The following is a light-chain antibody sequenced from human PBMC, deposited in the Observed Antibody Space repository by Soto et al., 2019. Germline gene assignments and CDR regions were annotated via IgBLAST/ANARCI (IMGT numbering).Light chain of an antibody. CDR3: LQDYSYPRT. J-gene: IGKJ1*01. Sequence: AIQMTQSPSSLSSSVGDRVTITCRASQDIRTEFWWYQQKQGKAPKLLIYGASTLQSGVPSRFSGSGSGTDFTLTISSLQPEDFATYYCLQDYSYPRTFGQGTKVEI. CDR2: GAS. V-gene: IGKV1-6*01. CDR1: QDIRTE.